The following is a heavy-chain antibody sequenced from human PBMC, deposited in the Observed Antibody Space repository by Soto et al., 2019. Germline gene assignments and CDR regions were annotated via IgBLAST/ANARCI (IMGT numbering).Heavy chain of an antibody. J-gene: IGHJ4*02. CDR2: ISTNGLT. V-gene: IGHV3-64*01. Sequence: EVQLVESGGGLVQPGGSLRLSCAASGFTFGTYAMHWVRQAPGKGLEYVSGISTNGLTYNANSVKGRFTISRDNSKSILYLQMGSLRADDTAVYYCARGAYSGSYYGFDYWGQGTLVTVSS. CDR1: GFTFGTYA. D-gene: IGHD1-26*01. CDR3: ARGAYSGSYYGFDY.